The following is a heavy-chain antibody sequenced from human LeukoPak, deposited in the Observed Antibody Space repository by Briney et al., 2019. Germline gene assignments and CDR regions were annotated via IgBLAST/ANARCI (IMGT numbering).Heavy chain of an antibody. CDR2: IYYSGST. V-gene: IGHV4-39*07. CDR1: GGSISSSSYY. CDR3: ARVKIFGVSLPNYYYYYYMDV. Sequence: SETLSLTCTVSGGSISSSSYYWGWIRQPPGKGLEWIESIYYSGSTYYNPSLKSRVTISVDTSKNQFSLKLSSVTAADTAVYYCARVKIFGVSLPNYYYYYYMDVWGKGTTVTVSS. D-gene: IGHD3-3*01. J-gene: IGHJ6*03.